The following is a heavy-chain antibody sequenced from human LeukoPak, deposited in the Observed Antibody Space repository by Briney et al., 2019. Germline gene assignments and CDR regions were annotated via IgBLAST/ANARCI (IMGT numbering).Heavy chain of an antibody. CDR1: GYTFTSYG. CDR3: ARDNSYSSSWYPQSAFDI. D-gene: IGHD6-13*01. Sequence: ASVKVSCKASGYTFTSYGISWVRQAPGQGLEWMGWISAYNGNTNYAQKLQGRVTMTTDTSTSTAYMELRSLRSDDTAVYYCARDNSYSSSWYPQSAFDIWGQGTMVTVSS. CDR2: ISAYNGNT. V-gene: IGHV1-18*01. J-gene: IGHJ3*02.